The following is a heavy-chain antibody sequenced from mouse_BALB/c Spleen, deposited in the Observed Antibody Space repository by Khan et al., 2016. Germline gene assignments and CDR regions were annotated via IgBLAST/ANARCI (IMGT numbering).Heavy chain of an antibody. CDR2: ITYSGST. V-gene: IGHV3-2*02. J-gene: IGHJ4*01. CDR1: GYSIPNDYA. CDR3: ARGEYDGTYYGMDY. Sequence: EVQLQESGPGLVKPSQSLSLTCTVTGYSIPNDYAWNWIRQFPGNKLEWMGYITYSGSTSFNPSLKSRISITRDTSKNQFFLQLNSVTTEDTATYYCARGEYDGTYYGMDYWGQGTSVTVSS. D-gene: IGHD2-14*01.